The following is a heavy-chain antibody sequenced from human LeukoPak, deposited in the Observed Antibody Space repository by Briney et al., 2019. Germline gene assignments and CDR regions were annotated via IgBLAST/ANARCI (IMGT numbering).Heavy chain of an antibody. J-gene: IGHJ4*02. CDR2: IKQDGSEK. CDR1: GFSFSRYW. Sequence: GGSLRLSCAASGFSFSRYWMSWVRQAPGKGLEWVANIKQDGSEKDYVESVKGRFTISRDNAKNSLYLQTNSLRAEDTAVYYCARAGQEWFGELGFDQWGQGTLVIVSS. CDR3: ARAGQEWFGELGFDQ. V-gene: IGHV3-7*01. D-gene: IGHD3-10*01.